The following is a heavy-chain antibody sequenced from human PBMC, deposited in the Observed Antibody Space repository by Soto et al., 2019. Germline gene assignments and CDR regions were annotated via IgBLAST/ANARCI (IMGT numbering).Heavy chain of an antibody. D-gene: IGHD3-9*01. CDR3: ASYYDILTGYYVSDYYGMDV. CDR1: GGSITSSSYY. V-gene: IGHV4-39*01. J-gene: IGHJ6*02. CDR2: IYYSGST. Sequence: TSETLSLTCTVSGGSITSSSYYWGWIRQPPGKGLEWIGSIYYSGSTYYNPSLKSRVTISVDTSKNQFSLKLSSVTAADTAVYYCASYYDILTGYYVSDYYGMDVWGQGTTVTVSS.